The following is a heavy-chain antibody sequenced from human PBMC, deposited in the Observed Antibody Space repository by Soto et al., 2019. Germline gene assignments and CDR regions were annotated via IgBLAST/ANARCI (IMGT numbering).Heavy chain of an antibody. CDR3: ARDHAGYCSGGSCPSDWFDP. D-gene: IGHD2-15*01. CDR1: GGSISSGGYY. CDR2: IYYSGST. Sequence: QVQLQESGPGLVKPSQTLSLTCTVSGGSISSGGYYWSWIRQHPGKGLEWIGYIYYSGSTYYNPSLKCRVTISVETSKNKFTLKLSSVTAADTAVYYCARDHAGYCSGGSCPSDWFDPWGQGTLVTVSS. J-gene: IGHJ5*02. V-gene: IGHV4-31*03.